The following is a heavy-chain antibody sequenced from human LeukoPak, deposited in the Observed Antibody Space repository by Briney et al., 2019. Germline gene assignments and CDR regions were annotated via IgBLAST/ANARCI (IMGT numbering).Heavy chain of an antibody. D-gene: IGHD3-10*01. Sequence: SETLSLTCAVYGGSFSGYYRTWIRQPPGKGLEWIGEINHSGSTNYNPSLKSRVTISVDTSKSQFSLKLSSVTAADTAVHYCARGIVRGVSIFGYWGQGTLATVSS. CDR1: GGSFSGYY. CDR3: ARGIVRGVSIFGY. J-gene: IGHJ4*02. CDR2: INHSGST. V-gene: IGHV4-34*01.